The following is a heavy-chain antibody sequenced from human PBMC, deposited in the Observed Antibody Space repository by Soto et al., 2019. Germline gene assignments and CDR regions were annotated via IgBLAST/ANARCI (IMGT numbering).Heavy chain of an antibody. V-gene: IGHV3-20*04. J-gene: IGHJ4*02. Sequence: EVQLVESGGGVIRTGGSLRLSCAASGFGFDEYGMSWVRQGPGKGLEWVSGINRHGDSTGYADSVKGRVTISRDNAKNSLYLQMNGLKAEDTAVYYCARDHRWGYEYGDYGDSWGQGTLVTVSS. D-gene: IGHD2-21*01. CDR3: ARDHRWGYEYGDYGDS. CDR2: INRHGDST. CDR1: GFGFDEYG.